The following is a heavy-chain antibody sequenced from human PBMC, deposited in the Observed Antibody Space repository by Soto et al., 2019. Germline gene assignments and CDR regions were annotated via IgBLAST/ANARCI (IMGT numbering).Heavy chain of an antibody. CDR2: IDWDDDK. V-gene: IGHV2-70*04. D-gene: IGHD3-3*01. J-gene: IGHJ6*02. CDR3: ARDYDFWSGYHRGLGYYYGMDV. CDR1: GFSLITSGML. Sequence: GSGPTLVNPTQTLTLTCTFSGFSLITSGMLVSWIRQPPGNALEWLARIDWDDDKFYSTSLKTRLTISKDTSKNQVVLTMTNMDPVDTATYYCARDYDFWSGYHRGLGYYYGMDVWGQGTTVTVSS.